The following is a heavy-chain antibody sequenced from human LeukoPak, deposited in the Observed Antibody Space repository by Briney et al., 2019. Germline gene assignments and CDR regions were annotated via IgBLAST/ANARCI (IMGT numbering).Heavy chain of an antibody. V-gene: IGHV4-34*01. Sequence: PSETLSLTCAVYGGSFSGYYWSWIRQPPGKGLEWIGEINHSGSTNYNPSLKSRVTISVDTSKNQFSLKLSSVTAADTAVYYCASQPVAVADRDSGYYLDYWGQGTLVTVSS. CDR3: ASQPVAVADRDSGYYLDY. CDR1: GGSFSGYY. D-gene: IGHD6-19*01. J-gene: IGHJ4*02. CDR2: INHSGST.